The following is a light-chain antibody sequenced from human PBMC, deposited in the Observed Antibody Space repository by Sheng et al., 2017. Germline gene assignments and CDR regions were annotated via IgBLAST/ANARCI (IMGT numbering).Light chain of an antibody. CDR1: SGINVATYR. CDR3: MIWHSSAWV. CDR2: YKSDSDN. J-gene: IGLJ3*02. V-gene: IGLV5-45*01. Sequence: QAVLTQPASLSASPGASASLTCTLRSGINVATYRIYWYQQKPESPPQYLLRYKSDSDNQQGSGVPSRFSGSKDASANAGILLISGLQSEDEADYYCMIWHSSAWVFGGGTKLTVL.